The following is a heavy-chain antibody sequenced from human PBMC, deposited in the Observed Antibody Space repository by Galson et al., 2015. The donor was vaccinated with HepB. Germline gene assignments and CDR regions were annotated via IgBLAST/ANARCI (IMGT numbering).Heavy chain of an antibody. CDR2: INAGNGNT. CDR1: GYTFTSYA. J-gene: IGHJ6*02. V-gene: IGHV1-3*01. D-gene: IGHD4-11*01. Sequence: SVKVSCKASGYTFTSYAMHWVRQAPRQRLEWMGWINAGNGNTKYSQKFQGRVTITRDTSASTAYMELSSLRSEDTAVYYCARDGRSNPYYYYGMDVWGQGTTVTVSS. CDR3: ARDGRSNPYYYYGMDV.